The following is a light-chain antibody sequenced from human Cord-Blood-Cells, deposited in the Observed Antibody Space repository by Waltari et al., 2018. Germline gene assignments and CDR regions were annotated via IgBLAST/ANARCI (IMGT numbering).Light chain of an antibody. V-gene: IGLV2-23*01. Sequence: QSALTQPASVSGSPGQSITISCTGTSSDAGSYNLVSWYQQHPGKAPNLMIYEGSKRPSGVSNRFSGSKSGNTASLTISGLQAEDEADYYCCSYAPWVFGGGTKLTVL. CDR2: EGS. CDR3: CSYAPWV. J-gene: IGLJ3*02. CDR1: SSDAGSYNL.